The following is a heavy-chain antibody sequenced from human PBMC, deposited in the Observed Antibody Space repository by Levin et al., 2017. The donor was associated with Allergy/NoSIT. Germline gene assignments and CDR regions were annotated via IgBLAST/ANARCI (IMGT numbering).Heavy chain of an antibody. CDR2: IYTSGST. CDR1: GGSISSYY. CDR3: ARDQRFLEWFGHYYYYGMDV. D-gene: IGHD3-3*01. V-gene: IGHV4-4*07. Sequence: SETLSLTCTVSGGSISSYYWSWIRQPAGKGLEWIGRIYTSGSTNYNPSLKSRVTMSVDTSKNQFSLKLSSVTAADTAVYYCARDQRFLEWFGHYYYYGMDVWGQGTTVTVSS. J-gene: IGHJ6*02.